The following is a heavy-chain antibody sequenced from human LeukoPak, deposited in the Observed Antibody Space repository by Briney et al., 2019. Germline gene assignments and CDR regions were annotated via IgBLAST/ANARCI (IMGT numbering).Heavy chain of an antibody. CDR3: AKDSRSSSGYYYYMDV. V-gene: IGHV3-9*01. CDR2: NSGSI. Sequence: GGSLRLSCAASGFTFDDYAMHWVRQAPGKGLEWASGNSGSIGYADSVKGRFTISRDNAKNSLYLQMNSLRAEDTALYYCAKDSRSSSGYYYYMDVWGKGTTVTVSS. CDR1: GFTFDDYA. D-gene: IGHD6-6*01. J-gene: IGHJ6*03.